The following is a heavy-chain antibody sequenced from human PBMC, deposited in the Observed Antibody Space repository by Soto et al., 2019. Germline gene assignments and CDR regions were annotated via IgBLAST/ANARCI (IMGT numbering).Heavy chain of an antibody. J-gene: IGHJ6*04. CDR1: GFTFSSYA. V-gene: IGHV3-30-3*01. CDR3: ASLAWPHERIQLWPPYYCYGMDV. CDR2: ISYDGSNK. D-gene: IGHD5-18*01. Sequence: QVQLVESGGGVVQPGRSLRLSCAASGFTFSSYAMHWVRQAPGKGLEWVAVISYDGSNKYYADSVKGRFTISRDNSKKTLYLQMKRLRAEDTAVYYCASLAWPHERIQLWPPYYCYGMDVWGEGTTVAVSS.